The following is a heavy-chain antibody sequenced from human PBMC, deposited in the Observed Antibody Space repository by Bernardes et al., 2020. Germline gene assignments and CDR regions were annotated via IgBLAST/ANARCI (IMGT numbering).Heavy chain of an antibody. J-gene: IGHJ4*02. Sequence: GGSLRLSCAASGFTFSSYAMTWVRQAPGKGLEWVSAIVGSGGNTYYADSVKGRFAISRDNSKNTLYLQMNSLRAEDTAVYYYAKVKGDDFWSGPGDYWGQGTLVSVSS. CDR2: IVGSGGNT. CDR1: GFTFSSYA. CDR3: AKVKGDDFWSGPGDY. D-gene: IGHD3-3*01. V-gene: IGHV3-23*01.